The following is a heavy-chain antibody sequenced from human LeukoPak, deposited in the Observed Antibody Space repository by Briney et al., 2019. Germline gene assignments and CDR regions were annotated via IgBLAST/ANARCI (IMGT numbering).Heavy chain of an antibody. CDR3: ARVIYSGWEGELSD. CDR2: INGDGSST. Sequence: AGGSLRLSCAASGFIFSRYWMQWVRQAPGKGLVRVSRINGDGSSTSYADSVMGRFTISRDNAKNTLYLQMNSLRAEDTAVYYCARVIYSGWEGELSDWGQGTLVTVSS. CDR1: GFIFSRYW. V-gene: IGHV3-74*01. D-gene: IGHD6-19*01. J-gene: IGHJ4*02.